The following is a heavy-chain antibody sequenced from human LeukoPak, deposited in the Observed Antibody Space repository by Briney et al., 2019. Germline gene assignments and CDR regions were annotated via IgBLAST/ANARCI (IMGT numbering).Heavy chain of an antibody. D-gene: IGHD6-13*01. Sequence: GGSLRLSCAASGFTFSKYAMSRVRQAPGKGPEWVSGITNSGGGPSSADSVKGRFTISRDNSKNTLYLQMNSLRAEDTAVYYCAKGSLGSWYYFDYWGQGTLVTVSS. V-gene: IGHV3-23*01. CDR1: GFTFSKYA. CDR2: ITNSGGGP. J-gene: IGHJ4*02. CDR3: AKGSLGSWYYFDY.